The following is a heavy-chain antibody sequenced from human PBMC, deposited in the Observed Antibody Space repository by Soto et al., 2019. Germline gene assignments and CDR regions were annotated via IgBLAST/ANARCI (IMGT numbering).Heavy chain of an antibody. CDR3: AREIHDILTGPPWVWYFDL. CDR2: INDRGSI. V-gene: IGHV4-34*01. CDR1: GGSFSGYY. J-gene: IGHJ2*01. Sequence: QVQLQQWGAGPLRPLETLSLTCGVSGGSFSGYYWAWIRQSPGKGLEWIGEINDRGSIKYNPSLKSRVSISVDTSKNHYSLNLRSVTAADTAVYYCAREIHDILTGPPWVWYFDLWGRGTLVTVSS. D-gene: IGHD3-9*01.